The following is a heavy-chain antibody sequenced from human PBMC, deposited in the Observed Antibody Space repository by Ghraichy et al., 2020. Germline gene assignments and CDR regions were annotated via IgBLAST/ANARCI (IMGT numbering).Heavy chain of an antibody. CDR3: ARDRVFFAGAECFYYYPYGRDV. CDR1: GFTVSGNY. D-gene: IGHD2-21*01. CDR2: ISSGGTT. J-gene: IGHJ6*02. Sequence: GGSLRLSCAASGFTVSGNYMAWVRQAPGKGLEWVSLISSGGTTHYADSVKGRFTISRDNPKNTVHLQMNSLSAEDSAVYFCARDRVFFAGAECFYYYPYGRDVWGQGTTVTVSS. V-gene: IGHV3-53*01.